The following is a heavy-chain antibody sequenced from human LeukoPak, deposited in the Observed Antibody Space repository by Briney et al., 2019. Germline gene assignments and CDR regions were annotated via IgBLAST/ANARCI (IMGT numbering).Heavy chain of an antibody. D-gene: IGHD3-10*01. CDR3: GRRYHYGSGSYSDY. Sequence: GASLKVSCKASGYACTSYGSSWVRQAPGQGLEWRGWISAYHGNTQYAQKLQGRVPMTTDPSTSTVYLELRSLRSDDTAVYYCGRRYHYGSGSYSDYWGQGTLVTVSS. J-gene: IGHJ4*02. V-gene: IGHV1-18*01. CDR2: ISAYHGNT. CDR1: GYACTSYG.